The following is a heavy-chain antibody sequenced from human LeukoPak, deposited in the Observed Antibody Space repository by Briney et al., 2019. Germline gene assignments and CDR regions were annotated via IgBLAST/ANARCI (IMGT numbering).Heavy chain of an antibody. CDR1: GGSISSYY. V-gene: IGHV4-59*12. CDR2: IYYSGST. Sequence: SETLSLTCTVSGGSISSYYWSWIRQPPGKGLEWIGYIYYSGSTYYNPSLKSRVTISVDTSKNQFSLKLSSVTAADTAVYYCARGRNDYGDYDYWGQGTLVTVSS. CDR3: ARGRNDYGDYDY. J-gene: IGHJ4*02. D-gene: IGHD4-17*01.